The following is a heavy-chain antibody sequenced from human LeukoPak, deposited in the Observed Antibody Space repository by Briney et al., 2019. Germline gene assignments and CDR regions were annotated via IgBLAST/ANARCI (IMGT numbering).Heavy chain of an antibody. V-gene: IGHV4-59*08. D-gene: IGHD1-26*01. CDR3: ARHSRAATTSPDAFDI. Sequence: SQTLSLTCTVSGRSISSYYWSWIRQPPGKGLEWIGYIYYSGSTNYNPSLKSRVTISVDTSKNQFSLKLSSVTAADTAVYYCARHSRAATTSPDAFDIWGQGTMVTVSS. J-gene: IGHJ3*02. CDR2: IYYSGST. CDR1: GRSISSYY.